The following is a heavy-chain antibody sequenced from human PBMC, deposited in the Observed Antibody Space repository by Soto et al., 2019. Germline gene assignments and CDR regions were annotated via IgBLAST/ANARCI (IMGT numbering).Heavy chain of an antibody. J-gene: IGHJ5*02. D-gene: IGHD3-3*01. CDR1: GGSFSGYY. V-gene: IGHV4-34*01. CDR2: INHSGST. CDR3: ARAIFGVVMGGDWFDP. Sequence: TSETLSLTCAVYGGSFSGYYWSWIRQPPGKGLEWIGEINHSGSTNYNPSLKSRVTISVDTSKNQFSLKLSSVTAADTAVYYCARAIFGVVMGGDWFDPWGQGTLVTVSS.